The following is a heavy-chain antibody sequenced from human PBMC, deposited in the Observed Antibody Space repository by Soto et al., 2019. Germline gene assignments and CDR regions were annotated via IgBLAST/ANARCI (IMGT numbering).Heavy chain of an antibody. CDR1: GYSFTRYG. V-gene: IGHV1-18*01. J-gene: IGHJ6*02. CDR3: AMVDVYVTPSPQDV. Sequence: QVQLVQSRAEVKNPGASVKVSCKASGYSFTRYGIAWARQAPGQGLEWMGWINTYNGNTNYAQNLQGRVTLTTDTSTSPAYMELTSLRSNDTAIYYCAMVDVYVTPSPQDVWGQGTTVIVSS. CDR2: INTYNGNT. D-gene: IGHD3-16*01.